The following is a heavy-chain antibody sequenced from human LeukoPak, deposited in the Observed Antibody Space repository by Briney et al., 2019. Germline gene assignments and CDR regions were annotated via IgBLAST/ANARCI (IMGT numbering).Heavy chain of an antibody. V-gene: IGHV1-2*02. Sequence: ASVKVSCKASGYTFTGYYMHWVRHPPGQGLEWMGWINPNSGGTNYAQKFQGRVTMTRDTSISTAYMELSRLRSDDTAVYYCARAMDYYDSSGETDYWGQGTLVTVSS. CDR3: ARAMDYYDSSGETDY. D-gene: IGHD3-22*01. CDR1: GYTFTGYY. CDR2: INPNSGGT. J-gene: IGHJ4*02.